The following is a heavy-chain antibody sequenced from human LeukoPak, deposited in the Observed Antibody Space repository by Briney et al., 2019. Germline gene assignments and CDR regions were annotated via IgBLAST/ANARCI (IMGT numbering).Heavy chain of an antibody. CDR2: MNPNSGNT. CDR3: ARDGSGAGNNDLDY. V-gene: IGHV1-8*01. CDR1: GYTFTSYD. J-gene: IGHJ4*02. D-gene: IGHD3-10*01. Sequence: GASVKVSCKASGYTFTSYDINWVRQATGQGLEWMGWMNPNSGNTGYAQKFQGRVTMTRNTSISTAYMELSSLRSDDTAVYFCARDGSGAGNNDLDYWGQGTLVTVSS.